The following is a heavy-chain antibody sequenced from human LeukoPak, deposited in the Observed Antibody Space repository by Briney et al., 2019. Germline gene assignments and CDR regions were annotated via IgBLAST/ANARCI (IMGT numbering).Heavy chain of an antibody. CDR1: GYTFTSYG. D-gene: IGHD3-22*01. Sequence: ASVKVSCKASGYTFTSYGISWVRQAPGQGGEWMGWISAYNGNTNYAQKLQGRVTMTTHTSTSTAYMELRSLRSDDTAVYYCARDSYYYDSSGYWPGAFDIWGQGTMVTVSS. J-gene: IGHJ3*02. CDR2: ISAYNGNT. V-gene: IGHV1-18*01. CDR3: ARDSYYYDSSGYWPGAFDI.